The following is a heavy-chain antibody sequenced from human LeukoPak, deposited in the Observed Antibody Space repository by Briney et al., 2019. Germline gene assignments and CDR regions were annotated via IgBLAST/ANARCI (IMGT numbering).Heavy chain of an antibody. CDR3: ARDHSIAAAGAFDY. CDR2: ISSSSSYI. J-gene: IGHJ4*02. CDR1: GFTFSSYS. Sequence: GGSLRLSCAAPGFTFSSYSMNWVRQAPGKGLEWVSSISSSSSYIYYADSVKGRFTISRDNAKNSLYLQMNSLRAEDTAVYYCARDHSIAAAGAFDYWGQGTLVTVSS. V-gene: IGHV3-21*01. D-gene: IGHD6-13*01.